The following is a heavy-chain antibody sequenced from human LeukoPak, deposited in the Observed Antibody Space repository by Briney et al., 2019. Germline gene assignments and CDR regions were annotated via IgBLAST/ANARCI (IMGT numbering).Heavy chain of an antibody. J-gene: IGHJ3*02. V-gene: IGHV3-30-3*01. D-gene: IGHD1-26*01. Sequence: GRSLRLSCAASGFTFSSYAMHWVRQAPGKGLEWVAVISYDGSNKYYADSVKGRFTISRDNSKNTLYLQMNSLRAEDTAVYYCARGLGGSYLQGAFDIWGQGTMVTVSS. CDR2: ISYDGSNK. CDR1: GFTFSSYA. CDR3: ARGLGGSYLQGAFDI.